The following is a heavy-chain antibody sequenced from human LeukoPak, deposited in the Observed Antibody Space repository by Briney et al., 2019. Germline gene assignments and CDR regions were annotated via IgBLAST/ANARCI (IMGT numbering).Heavy chain of an antibody. CDR2: INPNSGGT. CDR3: ARGGSGYDLYYYYGMDV. Sequence: ASVKVSCKASGYTFTGYYMHWVRQAPGQGLEWMGWINPNSGGTNYAQKFQGWVTMTRDTSISTAYMELSRLRSDDTAVYYCARGGSGYDLYYYYGMDVWGQGTTVTVSS. D-gene: IGHD5-12*01. J-gene: IGHJ6*02. V-gene: IGHV1-2*04. CDR1: GYTFTGYY.